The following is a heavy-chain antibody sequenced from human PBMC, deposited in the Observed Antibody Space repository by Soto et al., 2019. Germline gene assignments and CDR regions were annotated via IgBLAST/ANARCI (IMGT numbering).Heavy chain of an antibody. J-gene: IGHJ6*02. CDR1: GGSISSGGYY. CDR2: IYYSGST. D-gene: IGHD3-10*01. Sequence: QVQLQESGPGLVKPSQTLSLTCTVSGGSISSGGYYWSWIRQHPGKGLEWIGYIYYSGSTYYNPSLKSRVTISVDTSKNQSSLKLSSVTTADTAVDYCASTYGSGSFGMDVWGQGTTVTVSS. CDR3: ASTYGSGSFGMDV. V-gene: IGHV4-31*03.